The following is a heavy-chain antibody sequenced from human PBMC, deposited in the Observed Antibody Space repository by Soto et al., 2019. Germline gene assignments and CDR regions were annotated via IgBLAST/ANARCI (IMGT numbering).Heavy chain of an antibody. CDR2: ISYDGSNK. Sequence: GGSLRLSCAASGFTFSSYGMHWVRQAPGKGLEWVAVISYDGSNKYYADSVKGRFTISRDNSKNTLYLQMNSLRAEDTAVYYCAKESVQYSSSSNWFDPWGQGTLVTVSS. V-gene: IGHV3-30*18. CDR3: AKESVQYSSSSNWFDP. D-gene: IGHD6-6*01. CDR1: GFTFSSYG. J-gene: IGHJ5*02.